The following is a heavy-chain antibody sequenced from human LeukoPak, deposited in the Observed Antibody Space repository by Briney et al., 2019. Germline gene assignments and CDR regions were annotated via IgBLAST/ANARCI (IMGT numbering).Heavy chain of an antibody. V-gene: IGHV1-18*01. Sequence: ASVKVSCKASGYTFTSYVISWVRQAPGQGLEWMGWISAYNGNTNYAQKLQGRVTMTTDTSTSTAYMELRSLRSDDTAVYYCARDPPQPYTYYDFWSGYYTGNYFDYWGQGTLVTVSS. CDR2: ISAYNGNT. CDR1: GYTFTSYV. CDR3: ARDPPQPYTYYDFWSGYYTGNYFDY. J-gene: IGHJ4*02. D-gene: IGHD3-3*01.